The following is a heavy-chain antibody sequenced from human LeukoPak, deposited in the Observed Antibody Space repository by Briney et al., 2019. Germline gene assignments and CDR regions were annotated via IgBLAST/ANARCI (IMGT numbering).Heavy chain of an antibody. Sequence: SETLSLTCVVYGGSFSGYYWSWIRQPPGKGLEWIGEINHSGSTNYNPSLKSRVTISVDTSKNQFSLKLSSVTAADTAVYYCAREVCSGGSCYSRPYYYGMDVWGQGTTVTVSS. J-gene: IGHJ6*02. V-gene: IGHV4-34*01. CDR3: AREVCSGGSCYSRPYYYGMDV. CDR2: INHSGST. D-gene: IGHD2-15*01. CDR1: GGSFSGYY.